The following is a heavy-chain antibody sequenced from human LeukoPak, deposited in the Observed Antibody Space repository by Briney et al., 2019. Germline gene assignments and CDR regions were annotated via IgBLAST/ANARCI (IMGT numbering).Heavy chain of an antibody. CDR3: AKGSRRSYPYYFDY. CDR1: GFTFNTYA. V-gene: IGHV3-23*01. CDR2: IIDSGDSI. Sequence: PGGSLRLSCAASGFTFNTYAMAWVRQAPGKGLEWVSAIIDSGDSIYYGDSVKGRFAISRDNSRNTLYLQMSNLRAEDTAIYYCAKGSRRSYPYYFDYWGQGTLVTVSS. J-gene: IGHJ4*02. D-gene: IGHD1-26*01.